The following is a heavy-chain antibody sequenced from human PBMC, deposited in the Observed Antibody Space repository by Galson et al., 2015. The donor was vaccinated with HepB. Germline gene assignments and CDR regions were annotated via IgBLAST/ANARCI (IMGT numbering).Heavy chain of an antibody. CDR3: ARAGGVDSPLLYNWFDP. V-gene: IGHV5-10-1*01. CDR2: IDPSDSYT. D-gene: IGHD3-16*01. CDR1: GYSFTSYW. J-gene: IGHJ5*02. Sequence: QSGAEVKKPGESLRISCKGSGYSFTSYWISWVRQMPGKGLEWMGRIDPSDSYTDYSPSFQGHVTISADKSISTAYLQWSSLKASDTAMYYCARAGGVDSPLLYNWFDPWGQGTLVTVSS.